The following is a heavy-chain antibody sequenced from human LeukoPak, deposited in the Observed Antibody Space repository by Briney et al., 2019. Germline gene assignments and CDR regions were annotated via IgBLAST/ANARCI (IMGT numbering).Heavy chain of an antibody. CDR1: GFTFSSYS. D-gene: IGHD2-15*01. Sequence: GGSLRLSCAASGFTFSSYSMNWVRQAPGKGLEWVSSISSSSSYIYYADSVKGRFTISRDNAKNSLYLQVNSLRAEDTAVYYCARVSCSGGSCYSVSGYYYYGMDVWGQGTTVTVSS. J-gene: IGHJ6*02. CDR3: ARVSCSGGSCYSVSGYYYYGMDV. V-gene: IGHV3-21*01. CDR2: ISSSSSYI.